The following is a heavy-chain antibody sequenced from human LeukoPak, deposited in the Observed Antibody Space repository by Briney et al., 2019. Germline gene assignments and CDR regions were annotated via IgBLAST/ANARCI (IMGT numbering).Heavy chain of an antibody. V-gene: IGHV4-59*01. D-gene: IGHD2/OR15-2a*01. CDR3: ARDFSAAFDI. CDR1: GGSISSYY. Sequence: SETLSLTCTVSGGSISSYYWSWIRQPPGKGLEWIGYIYYSGSTNYNPSLKSRVTISVDTSKNQLSLKLRSVTAADTAVYYCARDFSAAFDIWGQGTMVTVSS. CDR2: IYYSGST. J-gene: IGHJ3*02.